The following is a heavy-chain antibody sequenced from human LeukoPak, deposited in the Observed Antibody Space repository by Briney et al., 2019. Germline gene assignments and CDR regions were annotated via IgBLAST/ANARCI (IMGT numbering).Heavy chain of an antibody. Sequence: SETLSLTCTVSGGSIISHYWTWIRQPAGKGLEWIGRIYTSGSTNSNPSLKSRVTMSVDTSKSQFSLKLSSVTAADTAVYYCARDHSGYDPYFDYWGQGTLVTVSS. CDR1: GGSIISHY. V-gene: IGHV4-4*07. J-gene: IGHJ4*02. CDR2: IYTSGST. D-gene: IGHD5-12*01. CDR3: ARDHSGYDPYFDY.